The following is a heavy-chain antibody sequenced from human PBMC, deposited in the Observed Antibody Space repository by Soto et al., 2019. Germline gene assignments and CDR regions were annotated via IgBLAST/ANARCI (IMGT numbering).Heavy chain of an antibody. CDR3: AKQRGYSSGWYGAFDI. Sequence: PGGSLRLSCAASGFTFSSYAMSWVRQAPGKGLEWVSAISGSGGSTYYADSVKGRFTISRDNSKNTLYLQMNSLRAEDTAVYYCAKQRGYSSGWYGAFDIWGQGTMVTVSS. D-gene: IGHD6-19*01. CDR1: GFTFSSYA. CDR2: ISGSGGST. V-gene: IGHV3-23*01. J-gene: IGHJ3*02.